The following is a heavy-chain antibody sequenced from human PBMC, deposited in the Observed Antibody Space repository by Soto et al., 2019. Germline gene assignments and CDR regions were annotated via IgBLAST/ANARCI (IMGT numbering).Heavy chain of an antibody. CDR3: ARDGTPEADYIGMDV. Sequence: PGGSLRLSCAASGFTFSSYWMSWVRQAPGKGLEWVANIKQDGSEKYYVDSVKGRFTISRDNAKNSLYLQMNSLRAEDTAVYYCARDGTPEADYIGMDVWGQGTTVTVSS. J-gene: IGHJ6*02. CDR2: IKQDGSEK. D-gene: IGHD4-4*01. CDR1: GFTFSSYW. V-gene: IGHV3-7*01.